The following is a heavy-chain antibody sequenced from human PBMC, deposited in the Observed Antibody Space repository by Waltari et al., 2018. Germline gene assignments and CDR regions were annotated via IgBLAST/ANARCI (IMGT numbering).Heavy chain of an antibody. V-gene: IGHV1-8*01. CDR1: GYTFTSND. Sequence: QVQLVQSGAEVKKPGDSVKVCCNASGYTFTSNDINWVRQATGQGLEWMGWMNPNSGNTAYAQKFQGRVTMTRNTTISTAYMELSSLRSEDTAVYYCAKVAINTGNWFDPWGQGTLVTVSS. CDR2: MNPNSGNT. CDR3: AKVAINTGNWFDP. D-gene: IGHD2-8*02. J-gene: IGHJ5*02.